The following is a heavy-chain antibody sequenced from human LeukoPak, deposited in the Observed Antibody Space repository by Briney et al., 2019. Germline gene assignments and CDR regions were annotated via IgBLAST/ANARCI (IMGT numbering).Heavy chain of an antibody. J-gene: IGHJ4*02. CDR3: AKAQIRRLYSYGHGEGYYFDY. D-gene: IGHD5-18*01. Sequence: GGSLRLSCEGSAFIFSGHWMNWVRQTPGKGLEWVSAINGIGGSTYYADSVKGRFTISRDDSKNTLYLQMNSLRAEDTAVYYCAKAQIRRLYSYGHGEGYYFDYWGRGTLVTVSS. CDR2: INGIGGST. V-gene: IGHV3-23*01. CDR1: AFIFSGHW.